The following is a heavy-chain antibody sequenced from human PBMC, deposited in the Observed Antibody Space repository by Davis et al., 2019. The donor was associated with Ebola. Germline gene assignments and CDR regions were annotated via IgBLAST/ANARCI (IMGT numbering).Heavy chain of an antibody. V-gene: IGHV1-69*06. CDR1: GGTFSSYA. CDR2: IIPIFGTA. J-gene: IGHJ6*02. CDR3: ARAKGPTDV. Sequence: AASVKVSCKASGGTFSSYAMSWVRQAPGQGLEWMGGIIPIFGTANYAQKFQGRVTITADKSTTTVYMEVTSLRSEDTAVYYCARAKGPTDVWGQGTTVTVS.